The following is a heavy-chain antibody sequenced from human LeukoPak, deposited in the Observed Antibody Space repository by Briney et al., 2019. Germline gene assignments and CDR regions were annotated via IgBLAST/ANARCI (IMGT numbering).Heavy chain of an antibody. V-gene: IGHV3-15*01. CDR3: TTDLVVGVTKVAFDI. D-gene: IGHD1-26*01. Sequence: PGGSLRLSCAASGFTFSNAWMSWVRQAPGKGLEWVGRIKSKTDGGTTDYAAPVKGRFTISRDDSKNTLYLQMNSLKTEDTAVYYCTTDLVVGVTKVAFDIWGQGTMVTVSS. J-gene: IGHJ3*02. CDR2: IKSKTDGGTT. CDR1: GFTFSNAW.